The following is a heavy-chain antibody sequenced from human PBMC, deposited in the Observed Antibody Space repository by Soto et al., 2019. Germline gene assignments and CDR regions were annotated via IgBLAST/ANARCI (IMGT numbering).Heavy chain of an antibody. CDR2: INPSGVST. CDR1: GYPFGSYS. V-gene: IGHV1-46*01. D-gene: IGHD3-22*01. Sequence: ASVKVSFNASGYPFGSYSMHWVRQAPGQGLEWMGVINPSGVSTSYAQKFQGRVTMTRDTSTSTVYMELSSLRSEDTAVYYCARAIYYYDGSGYNETPDYWGQGTMVTVSS. J-gene: IGHJ4*02. CDR3: ARAIYYYDGSGYNETPDY.